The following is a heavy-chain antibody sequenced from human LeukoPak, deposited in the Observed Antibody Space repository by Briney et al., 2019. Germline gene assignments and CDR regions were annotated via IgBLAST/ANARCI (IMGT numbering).Heavy chain of an antibody. CDR1: GGSFSGYY. V-gene: IGHV4-34*01. D-gene: IGHD3-9*01. CDR2: INHSGST. CDR3: ARHVPHFDWKNTGGAFDI. Sequence: NSSETLSLTCAVYGGSFSGYYWSWIRQPPGKGLEWIGEINHSGSTNYNPSLQSRAAISVDSAKNQFSLKLTSMAAADTAVYYCARHVPHFDWKNTGGAFDIWGPGTMVTVSS. J-gene: IGHJ3*02.